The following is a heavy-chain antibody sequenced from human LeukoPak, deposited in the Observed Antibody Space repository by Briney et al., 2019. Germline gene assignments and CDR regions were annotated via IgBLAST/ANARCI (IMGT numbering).Heavy chain of an antibody. J-gene: IGHJ4*02. Sequence: PSETLSLACTVSDYSISNGYYRGWIRQPQGKGLEWVDSMSHRGSTYYNPSLRSRITISLDRSKQKFSLKLTSVTAADTAVYFCARGAEYYAIWRGYAGYSDYWGQGISVTVSS. CDR3: ARGAEYYAIWRGYAGYSDY. V-gene: IGHV4-38-2*02. CDR2: MSHRGST. D-gene: IGHD3-3*01. CDR1: DYSISNGYY.